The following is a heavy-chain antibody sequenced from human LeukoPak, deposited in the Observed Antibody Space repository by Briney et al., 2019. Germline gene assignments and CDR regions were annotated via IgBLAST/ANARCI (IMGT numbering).Heavy chain of an antibody. CDR2: IRYDGSNK. V-gene: IGHV3-30*02. Sequence: GGSLRLSCAASGFTFSSYGMHWVRQAPGKALEWVAFIRYDGSNKYYADSVKGRFTISRDNSKNTLYLQMNSLRAEDTAVYYCASYIAVAAYFDYWGQGTLVTVSS. D-gene: IGHD6-19*01. J-gene: IGHJ4*02. CDR3: ASYIAVAAYFDY. CDR1: GFTFSSYG.